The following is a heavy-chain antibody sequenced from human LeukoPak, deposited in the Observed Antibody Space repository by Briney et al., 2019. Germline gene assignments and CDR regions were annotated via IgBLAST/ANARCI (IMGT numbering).Heavy chain of an antibody. J-gene: IGHJ5*02. V-gene: IGHV4-34*01. CDR2: INHSGST. D-gene: IGHD3-16*02. Sequence: SETLSLTCAVYGGSFSGYYWSWIRQPPGKGLEWIGEINHSGSTNYNPSLKSRVTISVDTSENQFSLKLSSVTAADAAVYYCARGPIFYDYVWGSYRYNWFDPWGQGTLVTVSS. CDR3: ARGPIFYDYVWGSYRYNWFDP. CDR1: GGSFSGYY.